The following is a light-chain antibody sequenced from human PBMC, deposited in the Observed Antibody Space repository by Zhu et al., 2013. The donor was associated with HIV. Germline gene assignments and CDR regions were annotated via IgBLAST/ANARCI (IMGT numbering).Light chain of an antibody. CDR3: SSYTSSSTYV. CDR2: EVT. V-gene: IGLV2-14*01. CDR1: SSDVGGYNY. J-gene: IGLJ1*01. Sequence: QSALTQPRSLSGSPGQSITISCTGTSSDVGGYNYVSWYQQYPGKAPKLMIYEVTNRPSGVSNRFSGSKSGNTASLTISGLQAEDEADYYCSSYTSSSTYVFGTGTKVTVL.